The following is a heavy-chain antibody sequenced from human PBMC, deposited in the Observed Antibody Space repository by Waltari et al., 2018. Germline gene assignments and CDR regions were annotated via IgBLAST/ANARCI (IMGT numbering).Heavy chain of an antibody. CDR2: MNPNSGNT. V-gene: IGHV1-8*01. J-gene: IGHJ6*02. Sequence: QVQLVQSGAEVKKPGASVKVSCKASGYTFTSYDINWVRQATGPGLEWMGGMNPNSGNTGYAQKCQGRVTMTRNTSISTAYMELSSLRSEDTAVYYGAVWGAYPPGGYYYYGMDVWGQGTTVTVSS. CDR3: AVWGAYPPGGYYYYGMDV. D-gene: IGHD1-26*01. CDR1: GYTFTSYD.